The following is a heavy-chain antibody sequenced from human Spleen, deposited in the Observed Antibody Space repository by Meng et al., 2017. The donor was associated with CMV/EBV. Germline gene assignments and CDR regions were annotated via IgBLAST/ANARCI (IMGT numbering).Heavy chain of an antibody. J-gene: IGHJ4*02. CDR3: TTDMAYYDFWSDGY. CDR1: GITFSGSV. V-gene: IGHV3-73*01. D-gene: IGHD3-3*01. Sequence: GGSLRLSCAASGITFSGSVMHWVRQASGKGLEWVGRIRSKTNSYATSYAAPVKGRFTISRDDSTNTTYLQMNSLKTEDTAVYYCTTDMAYYDFWSDGYWGQGTLVTVSS. CDR2: IRSKTNSYAT.